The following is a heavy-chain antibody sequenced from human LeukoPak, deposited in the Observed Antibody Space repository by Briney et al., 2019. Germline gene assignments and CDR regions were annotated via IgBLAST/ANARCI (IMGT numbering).Heavy chain of an antibody. J-gene: IGHJ4*02. CDR2: IYHNGNT. V-gene: IGHV4-38-2*02. CDR1: TYSISSGYY. Sequence: PSETLSLTCTVSTYSISSGYYWGWIRQPPGKGLEWIGNIYHNGNTYYNPSLKSRVTISVDTSKNQFSLKLSSVTAADTAVYYCAAIAVAGGGYFDYWGQGTLVTVSS. D-gene: IGHD6-19*01. CDR3: AAIAVAGGGYFDY.